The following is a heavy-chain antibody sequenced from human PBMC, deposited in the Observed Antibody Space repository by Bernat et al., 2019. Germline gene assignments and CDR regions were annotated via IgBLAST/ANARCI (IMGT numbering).Heavy chain of an antibody. V-gene: IGHV1-8*01. CDR1: GYTFTNHD. CDR2: MNTDSGRT. D-gene: IGHD2-2*01. Sequence: QVQLVQSGAEVKKPGAPVRVSRKASGYTFTNHDINWVRLAAGQGLEWMGWMNTDSGRTGYAQKFQGRVTMTRDTSISTAYLEVSSLRSEDTTVYYCARRSSSWHFDYWGQGTLVTVSS. J-gene: IGHJ4*02. CDR3: ARRSSSWHFDY.